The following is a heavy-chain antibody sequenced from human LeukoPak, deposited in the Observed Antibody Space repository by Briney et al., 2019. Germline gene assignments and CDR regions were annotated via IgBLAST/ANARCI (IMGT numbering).Heavy chain of an antibody. CDR3: ALNSGLDY. D-gene: IGHD1-26*01. Sequence: GRSLRLSCAASGFTFSSYGMHWVRQAPGKGLEWVAVISYDGSNKYYADSVKGRFTISRDNSKNTLYLQMHSLRAEDTAVYYCALNSGLDYWGQGTLVTVSS. CDR1: GFTFSSYG. J-gene: IGHJ4*02. CDR2: ISYDGSNK. V-gene: IGHV3-30*03.